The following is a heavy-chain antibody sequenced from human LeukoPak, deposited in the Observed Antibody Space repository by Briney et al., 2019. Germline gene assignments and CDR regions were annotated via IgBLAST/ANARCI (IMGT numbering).Heavy chain of an antibody. Sequence: GASLQISCKGSGYIFYGHWIAWVRQLPGKGLEWIGVIYPDDSRTIYSPSFQGQVTISADKSISTAYLQWSSLKASDTAIYYCAREMSPTTTTNWFDPWGQGTQVTVSS. V-gene: IGHV5-51*01. CDR2: IYPDDSRT. D-gene: IGHD1-26*01. CDR3: AREMSPTTTTNWFDP. CDR1: GYIFYGHW. J-gene: IGHJ5*02.